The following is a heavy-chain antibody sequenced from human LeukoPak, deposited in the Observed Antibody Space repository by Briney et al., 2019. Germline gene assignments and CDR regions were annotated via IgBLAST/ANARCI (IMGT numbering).Heavy chain of an antibody. V-gene: IGHV1-69*05. CDR3: ASSGRGYSGYDSGFDY. D-gene: IGHD5-12*01. CDR1: GGTFSSYA. Sequence: SVKVSCKASGGTFSSYAISWVRQAPGQGLEWMGGITPIFGTANYAQKFQGRVTITTDESTSTAYMELSSLRSEDTAVYYCASSGRGYSGYDSGFDYWGQGTLVTVSS. J-gene: IGHJ4*02. CDR2: ITPIFGTA.